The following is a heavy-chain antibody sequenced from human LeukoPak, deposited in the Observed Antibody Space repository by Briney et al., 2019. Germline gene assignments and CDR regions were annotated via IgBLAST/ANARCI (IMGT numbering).Heavy chain of an antibody. CDR3: AREDWGPDY. CDR1: GFTFSDYY. CDR2: IKQDGSQK. D-gene: IGHD7-27*01. J-gene: IGHJ4*02. V-gene: IGHV3-7*01. Sequence: GGSLRLSCAASGFTFSDYYMSWIRQAPGKGLEWVANIKQDGSQKHYVDSVKGRFTISRDNAKKSLYLQMNNLRAEDTGVYYCAREDWGPDYWGQGTLVTVSS.